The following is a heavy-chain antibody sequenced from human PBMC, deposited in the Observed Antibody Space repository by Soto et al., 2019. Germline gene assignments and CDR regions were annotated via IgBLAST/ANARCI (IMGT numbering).Heavy chain of an antibody. J-gene: IGHJ4*02. V-gene: IGHV4-34*01. CDR3: ARAPKVSGSSQTRPDF. CDR2: ISQSGNT. Sequence: SETLSLTCSIYSGSFSGYYWSWIRQPPGKGLEWIGEISQSGNTNYSPSLKSRVSISIDTSKKQFSLNLASVPAADTAVYYCARAPKVSGSSQTRPDFWGQGTLVTVSS. CDR1: SGSFSGYY. D-gene: IGHD6-6*01.